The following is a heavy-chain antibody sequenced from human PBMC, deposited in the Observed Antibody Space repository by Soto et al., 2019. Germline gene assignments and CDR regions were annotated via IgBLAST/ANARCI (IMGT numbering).Heavy chain of an antibody. CDR1: GYTFTGYY. CDR2: INPKSGGT. J-gene: IGHJ4*02. Sequence: ASVKVSCKASGYTFTGYYMHWVRQAPGKGLEWMGWINPKSGGTNYAQKFQGRVTMTRDTSISTAYMELSRLRSDDMAVYYCARKSTDSSGYYYVYGYWGQGTLVTVSS. CDR3: ARKSTDSSGYYYVYGY. D-gene: IGHD3-22*01. V-gene: IGHV1-2*02.